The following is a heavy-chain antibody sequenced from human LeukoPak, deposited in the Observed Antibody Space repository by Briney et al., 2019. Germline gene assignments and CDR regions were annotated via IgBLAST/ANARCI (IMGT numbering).Heavy chain of an antibody. CDR2: INSIGST. Sequence: SETLSLTCTVSGAFMRNYYWSWIRQPPGKGLEWIGHINSIGSTKYNPSLKSRVAISVDTSKNQFSLKLSSVTAAETALYYCARDFTLGGDSYFDYWGQGILVTVSS. V-gene: IGHV4-59*01. J-gene: IGHJ4*02. D-gene: IGHD3-16*01. CDR1: GAFMRNYY. CDR3: ARDFTLGGDSYFDY.